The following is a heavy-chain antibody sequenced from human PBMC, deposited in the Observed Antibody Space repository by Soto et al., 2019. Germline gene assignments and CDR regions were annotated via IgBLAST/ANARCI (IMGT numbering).Heavy chain of an antibody. CDR3: ARVFLGVFDI. CDR2: INHSGST. Sequence: SETLSLTCAVYGGSFSGYYWSWIRQPPGKGLEWIGEINHSGSTNYNPSLKSRVTISVDTSKNQFSLKLSSVTAADTAVYYCARVFLGVFDIWGPGTMVTVSS. J-gene: IGHJ3*02. V-gene: IGHV4-34*01. CDR1: GGSFSGYY. D-gene: IGHD3-16*01.